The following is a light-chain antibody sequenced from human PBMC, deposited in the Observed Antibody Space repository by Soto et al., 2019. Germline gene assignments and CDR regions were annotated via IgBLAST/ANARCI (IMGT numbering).Light chain of an antibody. Sequence: DIQMTQSPSTLSGSVGDRVTITCRASQTISSWLAWYKQKPGKAPKLLIYKASTLKSGVPSRFSGSGSGTEFTITISSLQPYDFATYYCQHYNSYSEAFGQGTKVELK. CDR3: QHYNSYSEA. J-gene: IGKJ1*01. CDR1: QTISSW. CDR2: KAS. V-gene: IGKV1-5*03.